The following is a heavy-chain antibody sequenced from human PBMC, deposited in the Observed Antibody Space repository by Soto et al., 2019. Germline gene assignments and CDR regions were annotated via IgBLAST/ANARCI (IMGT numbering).Heavy chain of an antibody. CDR3: ARHPDVSNFDY. CDR1: GASISSSSYY. Sequence: PSETLSLTCTVSGASISSSSYYWGWIRQPPGKGLEWIGSIHYSGSTYYNPSLKSRVTISVDTSKNQFSLKLSSVTAADTAVYYCARHPDVSNFDYWGQGTLVTSPQ. J-gene: IGHJ4*02. CDR2: IHYSGST. V-gene: IGHV4-39*01.